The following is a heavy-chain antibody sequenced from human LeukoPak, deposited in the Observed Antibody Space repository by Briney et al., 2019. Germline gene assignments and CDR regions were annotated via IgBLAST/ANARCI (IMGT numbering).Heavy chain of an antibody. CDR2: VREDGSEI. CDR1: GFTFNTYW. D-gene: IGHD7-27*01. V-gene: IGHV3-7*01. CDR3: ARHWAHLDY. J-gene: IGHJ4*02. Sequence: GGSLRLSCVGSGFTFNTYWMNWVRQAPGKGLEWVANVREDGSEIYYLDSVKGRFTIFRDNAKNSLYLQMNGLRAEDTAVYYCARHWAHLDYWGQGTLVTVSS.